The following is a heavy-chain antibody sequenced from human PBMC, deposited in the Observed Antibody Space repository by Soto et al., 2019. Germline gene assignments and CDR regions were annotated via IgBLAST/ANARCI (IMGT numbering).Heavy chain of an antibody. CDR2: IYHSGST. CDR3: ARDGGIRYCSGGSCSVFDY. J-gene: IGHJ4*02. V-gene: IGHV4-4*02. D-gene: IGHD2-15*01. Sequence: SSETLSLTCAVSGGSISSSNWWSWVRQPPGKGLEWIGEIYHSGSTNYNPSLKSRVTISVDKSKNQFSLKLSSVTAADTAVYYCARDGGIRYCSGGSCSVFDYWGQGTLVTVSS. CDR1: GGSISSSNW.